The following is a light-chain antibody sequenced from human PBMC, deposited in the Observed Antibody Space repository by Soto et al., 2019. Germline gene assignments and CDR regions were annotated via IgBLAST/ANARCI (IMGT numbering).Light chain of an antibody. CDR3: QQYGSSPRYT. Sequence: EIVLTQSPGTLSLSPGERATLSCRASQSVSSSYLAWYQQKPGQAPRLLIYGASSRSTGIPDRFSGSGSATDFTLTISRLEPEDFAVYYCQQYGSSPRYTFGQGTQLEIK. CDR1: QSVSSSY. CDR2: GAS. V-gene: IGKV3-20*01. J-gene: IGKJ2*01.